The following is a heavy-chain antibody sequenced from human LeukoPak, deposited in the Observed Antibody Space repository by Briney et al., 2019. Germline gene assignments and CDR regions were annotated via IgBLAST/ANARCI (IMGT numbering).Heavy chain of an antibody. D-gene: IGHD3-16*01. CDR1: GGSFSGYY. CDR2: IYYSGST. Sequence: SETLSLTCAVYGGSFSGYYWSWIRQPPGKGLEWIGYIYYSGSTYYNPSLKSRVTISVDTSKNQFSLKLSSVTAADTAVYYCARMGAWPLQAFDIWGQGTMVTVSS. CDR3: ARMGAWPLQAFDI. V-gene: IGHV4-34*09. J-gene: IGHJ3*02.